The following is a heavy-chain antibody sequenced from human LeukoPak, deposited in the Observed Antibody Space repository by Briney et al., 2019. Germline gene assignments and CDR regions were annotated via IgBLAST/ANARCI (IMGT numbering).Heavy chain of an antibody. CDR2: INSDGSST. V-gene: IGHV3-74*03. D-gene: IGHD3-3*01. Sequence: PGGSLRLSCTASGFTFSSYWMHWVRQAPGKGLVWVSRINSDGSSTTYADSVRGRFTISRDNSKNTLYLQMNSLRAEDTAVYYCAKDWGFLECDAFDIWGQGTMVTVSS. J-gene: IGHJ3*02. CDR3: AKDWGFLECDAFDI. CDR1: GFTFSSYW.